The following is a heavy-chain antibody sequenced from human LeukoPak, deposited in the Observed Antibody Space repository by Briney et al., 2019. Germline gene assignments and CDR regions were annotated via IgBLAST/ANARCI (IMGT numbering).Heavy chain of an antibody. J-gene: IGHJ3*01. V-gene: IGHV1-2*02. CDR3: ARAPPLPLGPFTLTGAFDV. CDR1: GYTFSDYY. Sequence: ASVKVSCKASGYTFSDYYIHWVRQAPGQGLQWMGWINPKSGGRNFALQFPDRVTMTRDTSINTAYMELRSLESDDTAVYYCARAPPLPLGPFTLTGAFDVWGRGTLVTVSS. D-gene: IGHD3/OR15-3a*01. CDR2: INPKSGGR.